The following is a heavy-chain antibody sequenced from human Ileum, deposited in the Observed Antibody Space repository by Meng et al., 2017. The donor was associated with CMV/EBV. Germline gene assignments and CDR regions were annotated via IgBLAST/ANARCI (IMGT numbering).Heavy chain of an antibody. Sequence: IFSRSWMHWVRQAPEKGLVWVARIKSDGSIISYADSVKGRFTISRDNAKNTLYLQMNSLRAEDTAVYYCVRDFFTAEYSSPGDDFDYWGQGTLVTVSS. CDR3: VRDFFTAEYSSPGDDFDY. CDR1: IFSRSW. V-gene: IGHV3-74*01. J-gene: IGHJ4*02. CDR2: IKSDGSII. D-gene: IGHD3-16*01.